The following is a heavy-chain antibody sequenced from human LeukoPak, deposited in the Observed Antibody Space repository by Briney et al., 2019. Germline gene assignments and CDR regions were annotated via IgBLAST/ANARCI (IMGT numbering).Heavy chain of an antibody. CDR2: ISWNSAGI. D-gene: IGHD6-19*01. CDR1: GFTFDDYA. Sequence: GGSLRLSCAASGFTFDDYAMHWVRQAPGKGLEWVSGISWNSAGIAYADSVKGRFTISRDNAKNSLYLQMNSLRAEDTALYFWATDTGMTVAWSLDYWGQGSLVTVSS. V-gene: IGHV3-9*01. J-gene: IGHJ4*02. CDR3: ATDTGMTVAWSLDY.